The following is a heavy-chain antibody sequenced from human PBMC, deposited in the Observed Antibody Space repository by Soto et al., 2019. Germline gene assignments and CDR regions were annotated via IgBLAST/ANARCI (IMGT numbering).Heavy chain of an antibody. V-gene: IGHV4-4*02. Sequence: LSLTCTVSGDSMTRSVWWTWVRQPPGKGLEWIGEVFHTGNTNYNPSLKSRVTMSVDKSTNEFSLKVTSVTAADTAIYYCARKAWVRFDYWGQGALVTVSS. J-gene: IGHJ4*02. CDR3: ARKAWVRFDY. CDR2: VFHTGNT. CDR1: GDSMTRSVW. D-gene: IGHD7-27*01.